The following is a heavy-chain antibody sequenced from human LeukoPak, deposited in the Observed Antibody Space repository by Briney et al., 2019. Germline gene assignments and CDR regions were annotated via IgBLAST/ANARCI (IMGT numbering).Heavy chain of an antibody. CDR1: GGSISSYY. D-gene: IGHD1-26*01. J-gene: IGHJ6*03. CDR3: ARHGRVLYHYYMDV. CDR2: IYTSGST. Sequence: SETLSLTCTVSGGSISSYYWSWIRQPAGKGLEWIGRIYTSGSTNYNPSLKSRVTMSVDTSKNQFSLKLSSVTAADTAVYYCARHGRVLYHYYMDVWGKGTTVTVSS. V-gene: IGHV4-4*07.